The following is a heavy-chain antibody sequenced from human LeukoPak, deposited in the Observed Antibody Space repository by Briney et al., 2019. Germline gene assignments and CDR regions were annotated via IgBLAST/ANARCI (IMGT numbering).Heavy chain of an antibody. V-gene: IGHV3-21*01. CDR3: ARDDGGNFNDAFDI. J-gene: IGHJ3*02. CDR2: ITSNTRYI. D-gene: IGHD4-23*01. Sequence: GGALELSWSASGFHFISYTMNWVRPAPGKGLGGGSSITSNTRYIFYADSVKGRFTISRDNAKKSLYLQMNSLRAEDTAVYYCARDDGGNFNDAFDIWGQGTMVTVSS. CDR1: GFHFISYT.